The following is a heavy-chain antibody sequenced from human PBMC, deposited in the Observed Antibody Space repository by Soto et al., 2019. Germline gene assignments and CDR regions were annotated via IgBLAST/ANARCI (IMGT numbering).Heavy chain of an antibody. Sequence: PGESLKISCKASGYIIKNYWIGWVRQMPGQGLEWMGIIFPDDSDTRYSPSFQGHVTISVDKSISTAYVQWSSLKASDSAIYYCFRGGVTSRTFDYWGQGTLVTDSS. CDR2: IFPDDSDT. J-gene: IGHJ4*02. V-gene: IGHV5-51*01. D-gene: IGHD3-16*01. CDR1: GYIIKNYW. CDR3: FRGGVTSRTFDY.